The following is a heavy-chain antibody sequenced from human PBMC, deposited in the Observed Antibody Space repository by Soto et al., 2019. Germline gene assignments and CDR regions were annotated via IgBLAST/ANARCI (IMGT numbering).Heavy chain of an antibody. V-gene: IGHV3-33*01. CDR1: GFTFSSYG. Sequence: GGSLRLSCAASGFTFSSYGMHWVRQAPGKGLEWVAVIWYDGSNKYYADSVKGRFTISRDNSKNTLYLQMNSLRAEDTAVYYCARGTIISYSSSWYFDYWGQGTLVTVSS. CDR3: ARGTIISYSSSWYFDY. D-gene: IGHD6-13*01. CDR2: IWYDGSNK. J-gene: IGHJ4*02.